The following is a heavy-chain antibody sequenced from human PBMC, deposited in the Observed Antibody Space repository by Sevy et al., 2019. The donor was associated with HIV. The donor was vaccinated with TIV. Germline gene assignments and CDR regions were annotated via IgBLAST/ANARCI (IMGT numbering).Heavy chain of an antibody. CDR3: AGATDTYYTLDY. J-gene: IGHJ4*02. V-gene: IGHV1-69*13. D-gene: IGHD3-3*01. CDR2: IIPMFGTGTT. Sequence: ASVKVSCKASGDTFTNYAFGWVRQAPGQGLEWMGRIIPMFGTGTTDYAQKFQGRVKITADESTSTAYMELGSLRSEDTAVYYCAGATDTYYTLDYWGQGTLVTVSS. CDR1: GDTFTNYA.